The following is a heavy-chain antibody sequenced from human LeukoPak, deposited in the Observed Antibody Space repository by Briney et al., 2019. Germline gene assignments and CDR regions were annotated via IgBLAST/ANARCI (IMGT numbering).Heavy chain of an antibody. CDR2: IYPGDSDT. D-gene: IGHD4-17*01. J-gene: IGHJ3*02. CDR3: ARDYGDYVGAFDI. V-gene: IGHV5-51*01. Sequence: GESLKISCKGSGYSFTSYWIGWVRQMPGKGLEWMGIIYPGDSDTRYSPSFQGQVTISADKSINTAYLQWSSLRASDIAMYYCARDYGDYVGAFDIWGQGTMVTVSS. CDR1: GYSFTSYW.